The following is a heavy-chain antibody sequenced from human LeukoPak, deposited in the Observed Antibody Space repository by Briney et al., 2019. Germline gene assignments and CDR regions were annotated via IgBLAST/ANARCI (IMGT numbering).Heavy chain of an antibody. J-gene: IGHJ3*02. CDR3: ARGLTPDAFDI. CDR1: GGSFSGYY. Sequence: PSETLSLTCAVYGGSFSGYYWSWIRQPPGKGLEWIGEINHRGSTNYNPSLKSRVTISVDTSKNQFSLKLSSVTAAETAVYYCARGLTPDAFDIWGQGTMVTVSS. CDR2: INHRGST. V-gene: IGHV4-34*01.